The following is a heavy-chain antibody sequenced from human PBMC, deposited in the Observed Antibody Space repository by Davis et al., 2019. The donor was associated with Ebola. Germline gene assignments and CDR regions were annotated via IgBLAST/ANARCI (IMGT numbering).Heavy chain of an antibody. J-gene: IGHJ3*02. D-gene: IGHD3-16*02. V-gene: IGHV4-34*01. Sequence: ESLKISCAASGFTFSSYSMNWVRQAPGKGLEWIGEINHSGSTNYNPSLKSRVTISVDTSKNQFSLKLSSVTATDTAVYYCARYYVWGSYRYAFDIWGQGTMVTVSS. CDR2: INHSGST. CDR3: ARYYVWGSYRYAFDI. CDR1: GFTFSSYS.